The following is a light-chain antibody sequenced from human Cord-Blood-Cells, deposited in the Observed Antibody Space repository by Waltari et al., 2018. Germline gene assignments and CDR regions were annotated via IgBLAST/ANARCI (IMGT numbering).Light chain of an antibody. V-gene: IGKV1-13*02. CDR3: QQFNSYPLT. J-gene: IGKJ4*01. CDR2: DAS. Sequence: AIQLPQSPSSLSASVGDRVTITCRASQGISSALAWYKQKPGKAPKLLIYDASSLESGVPSRFSGSGSGTDFTLTISSLQPEDFATYYCQQFNSYPLTFGGGTKVEIK. CDR1: QGISSA.